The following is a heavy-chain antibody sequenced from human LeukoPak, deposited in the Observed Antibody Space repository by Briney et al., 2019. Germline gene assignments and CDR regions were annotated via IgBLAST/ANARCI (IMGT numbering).Heavy chain of an antibody. CDR2: IYPGDSDT. V-gene: IGHV5-51*01. J-gene: IGHJ2*01. D-gene: IGHD1-1*01. CDR1: PYSFTSYW. Sequence: GESLKISCRGPPYSFTSYWIAWVRQMPGKGLEGVGVIYPGDSDTRYSPSFQGQVTISADKSTSFAYLQWSSLKASDTGIYYCARQVGSAFARTKYFDLWGRGTLVTVS. CDR3: ARQVGSAFARTKYFDL.